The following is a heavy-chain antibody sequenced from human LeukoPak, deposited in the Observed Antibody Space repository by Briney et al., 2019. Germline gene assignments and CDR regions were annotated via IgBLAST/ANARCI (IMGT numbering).Heavy chain of an antibody. J-gene: IGHJ3*02. Sequence: GGSLRLSCEASGFTFISYWMSWVRQAPGKGLEWVANIKQDGSEKYYVDSVKGRFTISRDNAKNSLYLQMNSLRAEDTAVYCCARWGTYSSSWLGAFDIWGQGTMVTVSS. V-gene: IGHV3-7*05. CDR1: GFTFISYW. CDR3: ARWGTYSSSWLGAFDI. D-gene: IGHD6-13*01. CDR2: IKQDGSEK.